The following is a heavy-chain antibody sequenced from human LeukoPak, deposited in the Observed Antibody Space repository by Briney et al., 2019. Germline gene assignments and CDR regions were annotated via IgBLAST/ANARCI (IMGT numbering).Heavy chain of an antibody. V-gene: IGHV3-30*02. CDR2: IRYDESNK. Sequence: GGCLRLSCAASRFTFSSYGMHSVRQGRGKGLEWVEFIRYDESNKYYAYSVKGRFTISRDNSKNTLYLQMNSLRAEDTAVYYCAKVPDYWGQGTLVTVSS. CDR1: RFTFSSYG. J-gene: IGHJ4*02. CDR3: AKVPDY.